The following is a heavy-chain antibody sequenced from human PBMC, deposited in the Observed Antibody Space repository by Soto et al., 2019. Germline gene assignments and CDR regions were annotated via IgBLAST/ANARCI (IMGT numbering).Heavy chain of an antibody. CDR1: GVTFINYA. V-gene: IGHV3-23*01. CDR2: ISGSGGST. J-gene: IGHJ4*02. Sequence: GGALRLSCVDSGVTFINYAVTWVRQDPGKGLEWVSTISGSGGSTYYADSVKGRFTISRDNSKNTLYLQMNSLRAEDTAVYYSAKDQGSSWYEIDYWGQGTFVTVTS. D-gene: IGHD6-13*01. CDR3: AKDQGSSWYEIDY.